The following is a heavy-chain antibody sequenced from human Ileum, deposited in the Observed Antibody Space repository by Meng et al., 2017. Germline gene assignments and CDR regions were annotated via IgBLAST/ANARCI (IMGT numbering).Heavy chain of an antibody. D-gene: IGHD1-26*01. V-gene: IGHV4-61*08. Sequence: QVPLQESGPGLVRPSETLSLICTVSGGSVSRAGYQWGWIRQPPGKGLEWIGYASTNYNPSLKSRVTISLDTSRNQFSLSLSSVTAADTVVYYCARDHMGSLDYWGQGILVTVSS. J-gene: IGHJ4*02. CDR1: GGSVSRAGYQ. CDR3: ARDHMGSLDY. CDR2: AST.